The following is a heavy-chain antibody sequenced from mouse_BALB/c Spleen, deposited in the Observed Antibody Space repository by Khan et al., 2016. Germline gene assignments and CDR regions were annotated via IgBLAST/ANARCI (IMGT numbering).Heavy chain of an antibody. CDR1: GFNIKDTY. CDR3: ASSYYGSSYYFDY. V-gene: IGHV14-3*02. CDR2: IDPANGNT. D-gene: IGHD1-1*01. Sequence: VQLQQSGAELVKPGASVKLSCTASGFNIKDTYMHWVKQRPEQGLEWIGRIDPANGNTTYDPKFQGKATITADTSSNTAYLQLSSLTSEDTAVYYCASSYYGSSYYFDYWCQGTTLTVSS. J-gene: IGHJ2*01.